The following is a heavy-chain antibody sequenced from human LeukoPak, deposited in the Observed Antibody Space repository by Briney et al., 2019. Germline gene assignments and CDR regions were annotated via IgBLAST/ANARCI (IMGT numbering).Heavy chain of an antibody. J-gene: IGHJ4*02. D-gene: IGHD1-14*01. CDR1: GYTFRAYY. CDR2: INPNTGGT. Sequence: ASVKVSCKASGYTFRAYYMHWVRQAPGQGLEWMGWINPNTGGTNYAQKFQGRVTMTRDTSMSTAYMELSWLRLDDTAMYYCATDVSLETGLFDYWGQGTLVTVSS. V-gene: IGHV1-2*02. CDR3: ATDVSLETGLFDY.